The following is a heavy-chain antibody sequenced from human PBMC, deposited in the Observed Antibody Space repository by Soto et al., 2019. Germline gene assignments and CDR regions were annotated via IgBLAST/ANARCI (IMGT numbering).Heavy chain of an antibody. D-gene: IGHD2-2*01. CDR1: GFTFSSYG. Sequence: GGSLRLSCAASGFTFSSYGMHWVRQAPGKGLEWVAVIWYDGSNKYYADSVKGRFTISRDNSKNTLYLQMNSLRAEDTAVYYCARDKGGVVVPAATDGFDYWGQGALVTVSS. J-gene: IGHJ4*02. CDR2: IWYDGSNK. V-gene: IGHV3-33*01. CDR3: ARDKGGVVVPAATDGFDY.